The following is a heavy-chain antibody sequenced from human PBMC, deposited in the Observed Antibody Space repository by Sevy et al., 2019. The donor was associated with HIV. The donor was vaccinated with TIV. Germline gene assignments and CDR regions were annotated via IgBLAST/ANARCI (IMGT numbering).Heavy chain of an antibody. V-gene: IGHV3-21*04. J-gene: IGHJ4*02. CDR2: ISDDSRYI. CDR3: ARDFTVFGVVSGIDY. Sequence: GGSLRLSCAASGFTFRTYSMNWVRQAPGKGLEWLSSISDDSRYIYYSDSVKGRFTISRANAKNFLFLQMNNLRVEDTAIYYCARDFTVFGVVSGIDYWGRGNLVTVSS. CDR1: GFTFRTYS. D-gene: IGHD3-3*01.